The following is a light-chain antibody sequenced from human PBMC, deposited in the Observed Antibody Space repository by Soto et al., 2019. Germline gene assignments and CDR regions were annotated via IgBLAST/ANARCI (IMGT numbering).Light chain of an antibody. J-gene: IGKJ2*01. V-gene: IGKV3-15*01. CDR1: QSVSSN. CDR3: QQYNNWPLT. CDR2: GAS. Sequence: EIVMTQSPATLSVSPGERATLSCRTSQSVSSNLAWYQQKPGQAPRLLIYGASTRATGTPARFSGSGSGTDFTRTVISLQSEDFAVYYCQQYNNWPLTFGQGTKLEIK.